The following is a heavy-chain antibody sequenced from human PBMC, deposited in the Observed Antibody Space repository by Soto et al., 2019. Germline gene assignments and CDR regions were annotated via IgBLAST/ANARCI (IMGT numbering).Heavy chain of an antibody. CDR2: IHYSGIT. J-gene: IGHJ4*01. Sequence: SETLSLTCNVSGGSLSSGWAYWGWLRQPPGKGLEWIGTIHYSGITYYSPSLKSRISMSVDTSKNQFSLKLTSVTAADAAVYYCATDISRYPDYWGHGILVTVSS. CDR1: GGSLSSGWAY. D-gene: IGHD6-13*01. V-gene: IGHV4-39*01. CDR3: ATDISRYPDY.